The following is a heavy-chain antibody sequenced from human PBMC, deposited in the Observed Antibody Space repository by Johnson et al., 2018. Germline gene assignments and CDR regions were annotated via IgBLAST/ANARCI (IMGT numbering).Heavy chain of an antibody. CDR3: TKDRYYDFWSGYYRDGMDV. CDR2: IKSTTDGGTT. D-gene: IGHD3-3*01. Sequence: EQLVQAGGGLVKQGGSLRLSCAASGFTFSNAWMTWVRQAPGKGLEWVGRIKSTTDGGTTDYEATVKGRCTISRDDSKNTLYLQMNSPKTEDTAGYYCTKDRYYDFWSGYYRDGMDVWGQGTTVTVSS. CDR1: GFTFSNAW. V-gene: IGHV3-15*01. J-gene: IGHJ6*02.